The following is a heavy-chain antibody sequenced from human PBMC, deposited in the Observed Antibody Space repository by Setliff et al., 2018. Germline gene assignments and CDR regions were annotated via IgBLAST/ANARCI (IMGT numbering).Heavy chain of an antibody. CDR2: INHSGST. V-gene: IGHV4-39*07. Sequence: PSETLSLTCTVSGGSISSGDYYWIWIRQPPGKGLEWIGGINHSGSTNYNPSLKSRVTISVDTSKNQFSLKLSSVTAADTALYYCTVYNTGSSKDHYWGQGTPVTVSS. CDR3: TVYNTGSSKDHY. J-gene: IGHJ4*02. D-gene: IGHD2-8*02. CDR1: GGSISSGDYY.